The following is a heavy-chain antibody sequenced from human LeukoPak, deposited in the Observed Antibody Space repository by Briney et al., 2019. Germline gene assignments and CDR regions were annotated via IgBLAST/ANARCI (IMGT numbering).Heavy chain of an antibody. Sequence: SETLSLTCTVSGGSISSYYWSWIRQPPGKGLEWIGYIYYSGSTNYNPSLKSRVTISVDTSKNQFSLKLSSVTAADTAVYYCARALLGYCSSTSCYSLYGMDVWGQGTTVTVSS. CDR2: IYYSGST. V-gene: IGHV4-59*08. D-gene: IGHD2-2*01. CDR3: ARALLGYCSSTSCYSLYGMDV. J-gene: IGHJ6*02. CDR1: GGSISSYY.